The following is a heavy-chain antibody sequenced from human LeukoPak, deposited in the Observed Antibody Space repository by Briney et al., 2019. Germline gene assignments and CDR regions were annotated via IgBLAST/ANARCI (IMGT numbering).Heavy chain of an antibody. D-gene: IGHD3-10*01. V-gene: IGHV3-74*01. Sequence: GGSLRLSCAASGFPFSNFGMSWVRHAPGKGLVWVSRINSDGSSTSYADSVKGRFTISRDNAKNTLYLQMNSLRAEDTAVYYCASPLWFGELARGGDYYGMDVWGQGTTVTVSS. CDR1: GFPFSNFG. CDR3: ASPLWFGELARGGDYYGMDV. CDR2: INSDGSST. J-gene: IGHJ6*02.